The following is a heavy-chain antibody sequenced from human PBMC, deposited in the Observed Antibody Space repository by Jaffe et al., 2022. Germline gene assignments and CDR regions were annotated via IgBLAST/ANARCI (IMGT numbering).Heavy chain of an antibody. CDR2: INPNSGGT. Sequence: QVQLVQSGAEVKKPGASVKVSCKASGYTFTGYYMHWVRQAPGQGLEWMGWINPNSGGTNYAQKFQGRVTMTRDTSISTAYMELSRLRSDDTAVYYCARGSFRITMIVVVTPLGYWGQGTLVTVSS. V-gene: IGHV1-2*02. D-gene: IGHD3-22*01. CDR3: ARGSFRITMIVVVTPLGY. CDR1: GYTFTGYY. J-gene: IGHJ4*02.